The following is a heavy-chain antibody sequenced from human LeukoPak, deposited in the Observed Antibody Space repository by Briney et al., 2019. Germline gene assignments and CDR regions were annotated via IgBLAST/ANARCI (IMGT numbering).Heavy chain of an antibody. J-gene: IGHJ4*02. CDR3: ARQLGYCSDGTCYFDS. Sequence: PGGSLRLSCAASGFAFTDYAISWVRQAPGKGLEWVSAITDSGGATYYADSVKGRFTISRDNSKNTLYLQMNSLRAEDTAIYYCARQLGYCSDGTCYFDSWGQGTLVTVTS. D-gene: IGHD2-15*01. V-gene: IGHV3-23*01. CDR2: ITDSGGAT. CDR1: GFAFTDYA.